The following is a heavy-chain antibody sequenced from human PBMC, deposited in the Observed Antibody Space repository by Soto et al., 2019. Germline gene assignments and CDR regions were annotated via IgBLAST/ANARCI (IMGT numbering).Heavy chain of an antibody. V-gene: IGHV1-69*01. CDR1: GGTFSSYA. D-gene: IGHD6-19*01. J-gene: IGHJ4*02. Sequence: QVQLVQSGAEVKKPGSSVKVSCKASGGTFSSYAISWVRQAPGQGLEWMGGIIPIFGTGNYAQKFQGRVTITADESTSNAYMELSSLRSEDTAVYYCAGDDGMAVAGRAGAGDYWGQGTLVTVSS. CDR3: AGDDGMAVAGRAGAGDY. CDR2: IIPIFGTG.